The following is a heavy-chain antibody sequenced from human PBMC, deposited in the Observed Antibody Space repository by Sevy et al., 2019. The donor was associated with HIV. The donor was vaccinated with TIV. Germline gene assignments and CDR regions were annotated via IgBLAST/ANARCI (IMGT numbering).Heavy chain of an antibody. D-gene: IGHD3-10*01. Sequence: GGSLRLSCTASGFRFGDYAMNWFRQAPGKGLEWVSFIRSKTYGGTTEYAASVKGRFTISRDDSKSVAYLQINSLKTEDTAVYYCSRESIVRGVIITHTFDYWGQGMLVTVSS. CDR2: IRSKTYGGTT. J-gene: IGHJ4*02. CDR3: SRESIVRGVIITHTFDY. V-gene: IGHV3-49*03. CDR1: GFRFGDYA.